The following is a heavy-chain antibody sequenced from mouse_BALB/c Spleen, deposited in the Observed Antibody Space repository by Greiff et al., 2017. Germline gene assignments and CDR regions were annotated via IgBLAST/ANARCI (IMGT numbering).Heavy chain of an antibody. CDR3: ARKAGTDYAMDY. CDR1: GYSFTDYI. CDR2: INPYYGST. J-gene: IGHJ4*01. Sequence: VQLKQTGPELVKPGASVKISCKASGYSFTDYIMLWVKQSHGKSLEWIGNINPYYGSTSYNLKFKGKATLTVDKSSSTAYMQLNSLTSEDSAVYYCARKAGTDYAMDYWGQGTSVTVSS. D-gene: IGHD4-1*01. V-gene: IGHV1-39*01.